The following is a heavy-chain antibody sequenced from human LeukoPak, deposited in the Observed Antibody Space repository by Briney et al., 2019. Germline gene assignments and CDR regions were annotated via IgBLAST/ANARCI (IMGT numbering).Heavy chain of an antibody. D-gene: IGHD6-13*01. CDR2: VGNSGAAT. CDR3: AKRGGGSSGWYHCDS. CDR1: GFTFSSYA. V-gene: IGHV3-23*01. J-gene: IGHJ4*02. Sequence: GGSLRLSCAASGFTFSSYAMTWVRQAPGKGLEWVSLVGNSGAATYYADPAQARFPLSRHNSQSPLPLQMNSLRPDDPPVFLCAKRGGGSSGWYHCDSGGQETLVTVSS.